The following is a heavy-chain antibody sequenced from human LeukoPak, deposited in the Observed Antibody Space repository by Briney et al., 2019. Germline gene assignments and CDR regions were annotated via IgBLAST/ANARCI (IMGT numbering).Heavy chain of an antibody. D-gene: IGHD3-9*01. CDR2: IKQDGSEK. J-gene: IGHJ4*02. CDR1: GFTFSSYW. V-gene: IGHV3-7*03. Sequence: GGSLRLSCAASGFTFSSYWMSWVRQAPGKGLEGVANIKQDGSEKYYVDSVKGRFTISRDNAKNSLYLQMNSLRAEDTAVYYCASQTYYDILTGLFDYWGQGTLVTVSS. CDR3: ASQTYYDILTGLFDY.